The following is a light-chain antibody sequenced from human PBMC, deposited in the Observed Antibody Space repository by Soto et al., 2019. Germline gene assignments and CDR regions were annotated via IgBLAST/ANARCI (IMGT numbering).Light chain of an antibody. CDR2: DAS. CDR3: QLYYNWPLT. Sequence: EIVMTQSPATLSVSAGEGATLSCRASQGIGSTLAWYQHKPGQTPRLLIYDASTRATGVPARFSGSGSGTEFTLTFNSLQSEDFAVYYCQLYYNWPLTFGGGTKVESK. CDR1: QGIGST. V-gene: IGKV3-15*01. J-gene: IGKJ4*01.